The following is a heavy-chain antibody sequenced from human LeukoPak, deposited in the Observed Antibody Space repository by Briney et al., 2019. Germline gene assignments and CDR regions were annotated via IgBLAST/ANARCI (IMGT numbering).Heavy chain of an antibody. Sequence: GGSLRLSYAASGITLSNYWMTWVRQAPGKGLEWVANIKQDGSLTHYVDSVKGRFTISRDNAKNSLFFLMDSLGVEDTAVYYCATMDGTGYVGSWGQGTLVTVSS. CDR1: GITLSNYW. V-gene: IGHV3-7*01. J-gene: IGHJ5*02. CDR3: ATMDGTGYVGS. CDR2: IKQDGSLT. D-gene: IGHD5-12*01.